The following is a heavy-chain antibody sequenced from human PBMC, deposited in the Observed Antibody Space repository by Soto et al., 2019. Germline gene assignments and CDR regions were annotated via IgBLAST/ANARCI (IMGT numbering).Heavy chain of an antibody. CDR2: NYHSGTT. V-gene: IGHV4-4*02. CDR3: QFQATAEFDY. D-gene: IGHD1-1*01. CDR1: GGAISSTNW. J-gene: IGHJ4*02. Sequence: SETLSLTSAVSGGAISSTNWCTWVRESPGRRLEWIGENYHSGTTNYSPSLKSRVNIAVDMSTNHFSLTLISVTAADTAVYYSQFQATAEFDYCGKGILVT.